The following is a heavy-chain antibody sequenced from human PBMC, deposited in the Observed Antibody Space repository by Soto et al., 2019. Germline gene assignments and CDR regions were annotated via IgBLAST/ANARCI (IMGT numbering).Heavy chain of an antibody. J-gene: IGHJ5*02. V-gene: IGHV1-18*04. CDR2: ISAYNGNT. D-gene: IGHD2-15*01. Sequence: ASVKVSCKASGYTFTSYGISWVRQAPGQGLEWMGWISAYNGNTNYAQKLQGRVTMTTDTSTSTAYMELRSLRSDDTAVYYCARAVYSSGGSCYERWFDPWGQGTLVTVSS. CDR1: GYTFTSYG. CDR3: ARAVYSSGGSCYERWFDP.